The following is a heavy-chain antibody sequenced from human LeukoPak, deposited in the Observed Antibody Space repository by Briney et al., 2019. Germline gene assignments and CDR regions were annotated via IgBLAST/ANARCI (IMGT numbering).Heavy chain of an antibody. D-gene: IGHD1-14*01. CDR3: ARGLLRYSFDY. J-gene: IGHJ4*02. Sequence: SQTLSLTCAISGDSVSSDSTACNWIRQSPSRGLEWLGRTYYRSKWYNDYAVSVKSRITINPDTSKDQFSLQLNSVTPEDTAVYYCARGLLRYSFDYWGQGTLVTVSS. CDR1: GDSVSSDSTA. CDR2: TYYRSKWYN. V-gene: IGHV6-1*01.